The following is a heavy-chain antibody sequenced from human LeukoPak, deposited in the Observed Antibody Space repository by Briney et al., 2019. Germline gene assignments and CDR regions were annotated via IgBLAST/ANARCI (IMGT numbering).Heavy chain of an antibody. Sequence: SETLSLTCAASGGSISSSNWWSWVRQPPGKGLEWIGEIYHSGSTNYNPSLKSRVTISVDKSKNQFSLKLSSVTAADTAVYYCARDLFPDRWHAFDIWGQGTMVTVSS. CDR1: GGSISSSNW. D-gene: IGHD1-14*01. V-gene: IGHV4-4*02. CDR3: ARDLFPDRWHAFDI. CDR2: IYHSGST. J-gene: IGHJ3*02.